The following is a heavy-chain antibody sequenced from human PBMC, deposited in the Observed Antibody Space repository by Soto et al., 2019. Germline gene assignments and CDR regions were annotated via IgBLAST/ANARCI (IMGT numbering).Heavy chain of an antibody. D-gene: IGHD3-22*01. Sequence: LSLTCAVYGGSFSGYYWSWIRQPPGKGLEWVAVISYDGSNKYYADSVKGRFTISRDNSKNTLYLQMNSLRAEDTAVYYCARVDSSGYSLVSAFDIWGQGTMVTVSS. V-gene: IGHV3-30-3*01. J-gene: IGHJ3*02. CDR3: ARVDSSGYSLVSAFDI. CDR2: ISYDGSNK. CDR1: GGSFSGYY.